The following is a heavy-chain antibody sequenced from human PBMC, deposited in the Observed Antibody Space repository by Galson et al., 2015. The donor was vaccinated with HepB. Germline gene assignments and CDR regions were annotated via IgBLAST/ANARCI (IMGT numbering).Heavy chain of an antibody. CDR2: INPNSGGT. V-gene: IGHV1-2*02. CDR3: ARTGWGGATISDY. D-gene: IGHD1-26*01. Sequence: SVKVSCKASGYTFTGYYMHWVRQAPGQGLEWMGWINPNSGGTNYAQKFQGRVTMTRDTSISTAYMELSRLRSDDPAVYYCARTGWGGATISDYWGQGTLVTVSS. CDR1: GYTFTGYY. J-gene: IGHJ4*02.